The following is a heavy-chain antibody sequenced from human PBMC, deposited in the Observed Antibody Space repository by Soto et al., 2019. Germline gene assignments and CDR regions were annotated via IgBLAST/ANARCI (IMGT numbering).Heavy chain of an antibody. J-gene: IGHJ4*02. CDR2: IYYSGST. V-gene: IGHV4-59*06. CDR3: AKRGYSYGYRY. CDR1: GGSISSYY. Sequence: SETLSLTCTVSGGSISSYYWSWIRQPPGKGLEWIGYIYYSGSTYYNPSLKSRVTISVDTSKNQFSLKLSSVTAADTAVYYCAKRGYSYGYRYWGQGTLVTVSS. D-gene: IGHD5-18*01.